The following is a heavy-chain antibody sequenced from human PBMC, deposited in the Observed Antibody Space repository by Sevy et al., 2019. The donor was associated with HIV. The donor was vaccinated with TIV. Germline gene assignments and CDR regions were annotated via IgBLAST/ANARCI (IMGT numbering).Heavy chain of an antibody. D-gene: IGHD2-15*01. CDR2: ISGSGRFT. V-gene: IGHV3-23*01. Sequence: GGSLRLSCSASEFTFSSYAMSWVRQAPGKGLEWVSSISGSGRFTYYADFVEGRFIISRDNSKNTLSVQMNSLRAEDTAVYYCAKGICSGDTWTRDYYYYGMDVWGQGTTVTVSS. J-gene: IGHJ6*02. CDR3: AKGICSGDTWTRDYYYYGMDV. CDR1: EFTFSSYA.